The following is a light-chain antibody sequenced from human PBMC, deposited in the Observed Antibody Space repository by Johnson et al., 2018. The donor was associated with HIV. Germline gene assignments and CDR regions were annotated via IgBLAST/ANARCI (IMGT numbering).Light chain of an antibody. V-gene: IGLV1-51*02. J-gene: IGLJ1*01. CDR1: SSNIGNNY. CDR2: ENN. Sequence: QSVLTQPPSVSAAPGQKVTISCSGSSSNIGNNYVSWYQQLPGTAPKLLIYENNQRSSGIPARFSGSKSATSATLAITGLHTGDEADYYCGTWASSLIVYVFGSGTKVTVL. CDR3: GTWASSLIVYV.